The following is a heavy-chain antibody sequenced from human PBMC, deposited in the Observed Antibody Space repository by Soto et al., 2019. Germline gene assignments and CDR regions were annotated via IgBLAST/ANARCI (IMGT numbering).Heavy chain of an antibody. J-gene: IGHJ6*02. V-gene: IGHV4-39*01. D-gene: IGHD3-10*01. Sequence: QLQLQESGPGLVKPSETLSLTCTVSGGSISSSSYYWGWIRQPPGKGLEWIGSIYYSGSTYYHPSLKSPGTISLDTSKNPCSLKPSSVTAADTAVYYCVPGSGKYYYAMDVWGQGTTVTVSS. CDR3: VPGSGKYYYAMDV. CDR1: GGSISSSSYY. CDR2: IYYSGST.